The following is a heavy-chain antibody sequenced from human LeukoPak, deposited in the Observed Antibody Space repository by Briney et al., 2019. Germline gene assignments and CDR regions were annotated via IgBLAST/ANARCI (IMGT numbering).Heavy chain of an antibody. V-gene: IGHV4-38-2*02. CDR2: IYHSGST. D-gene: IGHD3-10*01. CDR1: GYSITSGYY. CDR3: ARRRWGYGSGSYDY. Sequence: SETLSLTCTVSGYSITSGYYWGWIRQPPGKGLEWIGNIYHSGSTYYNPSLKSRVTISVDTSKKQFSLKLSSVTAADTAVYYCARRRWGYGSGSYDYWGQGTLVTVSS. J-gene: IGHJ4*02.